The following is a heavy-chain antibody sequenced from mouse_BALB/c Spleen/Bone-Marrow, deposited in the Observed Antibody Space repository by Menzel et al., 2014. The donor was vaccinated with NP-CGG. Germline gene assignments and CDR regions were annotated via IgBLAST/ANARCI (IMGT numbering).Heavy chain of an antibody. CDR2: ISTYSGNT. CDR3: AGGDYGNWNYAMDY. D-gene: IGHD2-1*01. Sequence: QVQLQQSGPELVRPGVSVKISCKGSGYTFTDYAMHWVKQSHAKSLEWIGVISTYSGNTNYNQKFKGKATITVDKSSSTAYMELARLTSEDSAIYYCAGGDYGNWNYAMDYWGQGTSVTVSS. CDR1: GYTFTDYA. J-gene: IGHJ4*01. V-gene: IGHV1-67*01.